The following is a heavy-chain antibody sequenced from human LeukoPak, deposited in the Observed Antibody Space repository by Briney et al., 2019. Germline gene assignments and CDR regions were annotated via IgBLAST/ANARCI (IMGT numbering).Heavy chain of an antibody. V-gene: IGHV4-39*07. D-gene: IGHD3-3*01. CDR3: ASDRGFLEWSYGYFDS. CDR1: GASISNNTDF. Sequence: SETLSLTCAVSGASISNNTDFWAWLRQSPGKGLEWIGSISYSGNNYYNPSLKSRLTISFDTSKNQYSLKLDSVTAADTAVYYCASDRGFLEWSYGYFDSWGQGTLVTVSS. CDR2: ISYSGNN. J-gene: IGHJ4*02.